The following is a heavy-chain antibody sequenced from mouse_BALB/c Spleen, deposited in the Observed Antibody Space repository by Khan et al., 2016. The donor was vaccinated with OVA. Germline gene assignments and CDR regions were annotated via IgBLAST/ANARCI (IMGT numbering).Heavy chain of an antibody. D-gene: IGHD2-10*01. CDR3: ARTTYYSYDLDY. CDR1: GYTFTKFG. V-gene: IGHV9-3-1*01. CDR2: INTHTGEP. J-gene: IGHJ4*01. Sequence: QIQLLQSGPELKKPGATVKISCKASGYTFTKFGMNWVKQAPGKGLEWMGWINTHTGEPTYADDFKGRVAFTMETSASTAYLQIRNLTYEDTATDFCARTTYYSYDLDYWGQGTTVTVSS.